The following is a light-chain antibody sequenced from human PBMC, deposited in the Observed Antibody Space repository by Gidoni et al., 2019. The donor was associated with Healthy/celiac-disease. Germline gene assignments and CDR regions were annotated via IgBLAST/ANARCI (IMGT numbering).Light chain of an antibody. V-gene: IGKV1D-13*01. J-gene: IGKJ4*01. CDR3: QQFNNYPLT. Sequence: AIPLTPSPSSLSASVGDRVTITCRASQSISSALAWYQQKPGKAPKLLIYDASSLESGVPSRFSGSGSGTDFTLTISSLQPDDFATYYCQQFNNYPLTFGGGTKVDIK. CDR1: QSISSA. CDR2: DAS.